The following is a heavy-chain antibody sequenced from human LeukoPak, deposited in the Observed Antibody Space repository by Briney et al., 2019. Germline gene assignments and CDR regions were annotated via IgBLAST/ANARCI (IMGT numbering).Heavy chain of an antibody. J-gene: IGHJ6*03. D-gene: IGHD3-3*01. Sequence: GGSLRLSCAVSGFTFSDYYMSWIRPAPGRGLERVSYISGDSRTLYYADSVKGRFTISRDNAKNSLYLQMNSLRAEDTAVYYCAKDGEFWSGYRKGPYYMDVWGKGTTVTVSS. CDR3: AKDGEFWSGYRKGPYYMDV. CDR2: ISGDSRTL. V-gene: IGHV3-11*01. CDR1: GFTFSDYY.